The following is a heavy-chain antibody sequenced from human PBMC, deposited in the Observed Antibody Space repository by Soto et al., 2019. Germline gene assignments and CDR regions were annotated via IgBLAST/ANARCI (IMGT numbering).Heavy chain of an antibody. V-gene: IGHV1-24*01. J-gene: IGHJ4*02. CDR1: GYTLTELS. Sequence: ASVKVSCKVSGYTLTELSMHWVRQAPGKGLEWMGGFDPEDGETIYAQKFQGRVTMTEDTSTDTAYMELSSLRSEDTAVYYCATVHTGYYYDSSGYYRYRGQGTLVTVSS. CDR2: FDPEDGET. D-gene: IGHD3-22*01. CDR3: ATVHTGYYYDSSGYYRY.